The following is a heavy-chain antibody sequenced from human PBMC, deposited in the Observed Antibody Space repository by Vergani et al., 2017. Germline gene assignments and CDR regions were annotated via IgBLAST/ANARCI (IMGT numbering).Heavy chain of an antibody. CDR1: GDSISRSHYY. D-gene: IGHD3-10*01. J-gene: IGHJ3*01. CDR3: ARPVGPSAIADGYHV. Sequence: QLQLQESGPGLVKPSETLSLSCRFSGDSISRSHYYWGFIRQPRGKGLEWIGSISSSGSPYYNPTLKSQLAFSVDTSKNLFSLRLKSVTATDTGMYYCARPVGPSAIADGYHVWGQGTMVTVS. CDR2: ISSSGSP. V-gene: IGHV4-39*02.